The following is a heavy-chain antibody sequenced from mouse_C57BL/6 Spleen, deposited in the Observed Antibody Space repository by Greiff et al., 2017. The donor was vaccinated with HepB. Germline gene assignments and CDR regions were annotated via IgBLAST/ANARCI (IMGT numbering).Heavy chain of an antibody. CDR1: GYTFTSYW. J-gene: IGHJ2*01. D-gene: IGHD2-4*01. CDR3: ARDGLRYYFDY. CDR2: IDPSDSYT. Sequence: QVQLQQPGAELVKPGASVKLSCKASGYTFTSYWMQWVKQRPGQGLEWIGEIDPSDSYTNYNQKFKGKATLTVDTSSSTAYMQLSSLTSEDSAVYYCARDGLRYYFDYWGQGTTLTVSS. V-gene: IGHV1-50*01.